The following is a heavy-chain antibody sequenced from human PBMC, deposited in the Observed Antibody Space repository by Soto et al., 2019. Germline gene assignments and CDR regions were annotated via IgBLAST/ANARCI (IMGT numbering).Heavy chain of an antibody. CDR1: GGTFSSYA. J-gene: IGHJ5*02. CDR2: IIPIFGTA. V-gene: IGHV1-69*13. D-gene: IGHD6-6*01. CDR3: ARERGSSSGWCLDP. Sequence: ASVKVSCKASGGTFSSYAISWVRQAPGQGLEWMGGIIPIFGTANYAQKFQGRVTITADESTSTAYMELSSLRSEDTAVYYCARERGSSSGWCLDPWGQGTLVTVSS.